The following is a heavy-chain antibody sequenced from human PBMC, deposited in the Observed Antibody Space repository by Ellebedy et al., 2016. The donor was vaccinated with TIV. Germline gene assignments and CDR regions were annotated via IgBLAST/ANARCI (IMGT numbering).Heavy chain of an antibody. V-gene: IGHV4-34*01. J-gene: IGHJ4*02. CDR3: ARGGDYGGNSDY. D-gene: IGHD4-23*01. CDR1: GGSFSGYY. CDR2: INHSGST. Sequence: MPSETLSLTCAVYGGSFSGYYWSWIRQPPGKGLEWIGEINHSGSTNYNPSLKSRVTISVDTSKNQFSLKLSSVTAADTAVYYCARGGDYGGNSDYWGQGTLVTVSS.